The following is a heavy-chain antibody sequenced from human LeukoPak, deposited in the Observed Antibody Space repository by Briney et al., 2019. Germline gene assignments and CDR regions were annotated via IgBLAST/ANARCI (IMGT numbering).Heavy chain of an antibody. CDR2: IYYSGST. D-gene: IGHD6-13*01. V-gene: IGHV4-39*07. CDR1: GGSISGSSYY. Sequence: SETLSLTCTVSGGSISGSSYYWGWIRQPPGKGLEWIGSIYYSGSTYYNPSLKSRVTISVDTPKNQFSLKLSSVTAADTAVYYCARIKLGRIAAAGRDDYWGQGTLVTVSS. J-gene: IGHJ4*02. CDR3: ARIKLGRIAAAGRDDY.